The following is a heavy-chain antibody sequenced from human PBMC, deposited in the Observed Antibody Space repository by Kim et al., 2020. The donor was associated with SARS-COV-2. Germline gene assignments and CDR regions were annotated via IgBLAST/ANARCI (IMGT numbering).Heavy chain of an antibody. J-gene: IGHJ4*01. Sequence: WGSLRLSCAASGFSFSNYAMFWVRQAPGKGLEWVALISYDGTNKDYADSVKGRFTISRDNSKSTLYLQMNSLRVADTAVYFCAREPTTSSWSYYFEYWG. CDR3: AREPTTSSWSYYFEY. D-gene: IGHD6-13*01. CDR2: ISYDGTNK. CDR1: GFSFSNYA. V-gene: IGHV3-30*04.